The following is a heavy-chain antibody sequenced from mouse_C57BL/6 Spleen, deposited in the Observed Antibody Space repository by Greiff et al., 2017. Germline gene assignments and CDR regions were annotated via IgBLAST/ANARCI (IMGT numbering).Heavy chain of an antibody. CDR1: GFTFSDYY. J-gene: IGHJ2*01. CDR2: INYDGSST. Sequence: DVMLVESEGGLVQPGSSMKLSCTASGFTFSDYYMAWVRQVPEKGLEWVANINYDGSSTYYLDSLKSRFLISRDNAKNILYLQMSSLKSEDTATYYCARVELCHFDYWGQGTTLTVSS. V-gene: IGHV5-16*01. D-gene: IGHD4-1*01. CDR3: ARVELCHFDY.